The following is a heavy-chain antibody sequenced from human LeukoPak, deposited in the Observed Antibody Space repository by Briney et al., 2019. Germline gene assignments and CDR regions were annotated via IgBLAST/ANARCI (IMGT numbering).Heavy chain of an antibody. Sequence: GGSLRLSCAASGFTFSSYAMSWVRQAPGEGVEGVSAISGSGGSTYYADSVKGRFTISRDDSKNTLYLQMNSLRAEDTAVYYCAKDARASGATLGFDYWGQGTLVTVSS. D-gene: IGHD1-26*01. CDR3: AKDARASGATLGFDY. J-gene: IGHJ4*02. V-gene: IGHV3-23*01. CDR1: GFTFSSYA. CDR2: ISGSGGST.